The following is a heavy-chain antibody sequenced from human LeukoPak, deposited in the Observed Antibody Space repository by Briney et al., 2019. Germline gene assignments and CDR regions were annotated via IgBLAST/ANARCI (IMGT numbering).Heavy chain of an antibody. J-gene: IGHJ4*02. CDR1: GGSLASYY. D-gene: IGHD4-23*01. CDR2: IYTSGST. CDR3: ARDLPVTYGGNCFDY. V-gene: IGHV4-4*07. Sequence: PSETLSLTWNVAGGSLASYYWGWIRQPAGKGLGWVGPIYTSGSTNYNPSLKSRVTMSVDTSKNQFSLKLSSVTAADTAVYYCARDLPVTYGGNCFDYWGQGTLVTVSS.